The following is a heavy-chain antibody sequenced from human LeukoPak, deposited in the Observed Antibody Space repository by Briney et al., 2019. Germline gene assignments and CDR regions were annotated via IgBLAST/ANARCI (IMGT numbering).Heavy chain of an antibody. CDR2: INHSGST. J-gene: IGHJ6*03. D-gene: IGHD3-10*01. CDR3: ARVEEGYGSGRRENYYYYYMDV. V-gene: IGHV4-34*01. CDR1: GGSFRGYY. Sequence: SETLSLTSAVYGGSFRGYYWSWIRQPPGKGLECIGEINHSGSTNYNPSLKSRVTISVDTSKNQFSLKLSSVTAADTAVYYCARVEEGYGSGRRENYYYYYMDVWGKGTTVTISS.